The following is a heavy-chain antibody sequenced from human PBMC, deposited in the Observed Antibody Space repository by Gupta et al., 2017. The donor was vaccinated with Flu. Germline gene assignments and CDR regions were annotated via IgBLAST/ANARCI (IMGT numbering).Heavy chain of an antibody. D-gene: IGHD6-19*01. CDR3: AREMAHSSAYDY. Sequence: YWMVWVRQAPGKGLGWVSRIGSDGSRTAYADSVKGRFTISRDNAKNTLYLQMNSLRAEDTAVYYCAREMAHSSAYDYWGQGTRLTGSS. CDR2: IGSDGSRT. J-gene: IGHJ4*02. CDR1: YW. V-gene: IGHV3-74*01.